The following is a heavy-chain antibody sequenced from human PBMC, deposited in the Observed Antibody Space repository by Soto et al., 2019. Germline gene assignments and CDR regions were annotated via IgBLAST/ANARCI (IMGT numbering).Heavy chain of an antibody. Sequence: EVQLLESGGGLVQPGGSLRLSCAASGFTFSSYAMSWVRQAPGKGLEWVSAISGSGGSTYYADSVKGRFTISRDNSKNTRYLQMNSLRAEDTAVYYGAKDQDRRWGTFDIWGQGTMVTVS. V-gene: IGHV3-23*01. CDR3: AKDQDRRWGTFDI. CDR2: ISGSGGST. D-gene: IGHD3-16*01. J-gene: IGHJ3*02. CDR1: GFTFSSYA.